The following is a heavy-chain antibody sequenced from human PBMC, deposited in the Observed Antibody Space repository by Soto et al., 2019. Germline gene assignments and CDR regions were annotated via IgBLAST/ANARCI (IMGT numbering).Heavy chain of an antibody. D-gene: IGHD2-2*01. CDR1: GFTFSSYG. V-gene: IGHV3-33*01. CDR3: ARTASAAPYYFDY. CDR2: IWYDGSNK. J-gene: IGHJ4*02. Sequence: GGSLRLSCAASGFTFSSYGVHWVRQAPGKGLEWVAVIWYDGSNKYYADSVKGRFTISRDNSKNTLYLQMNSLRAEDTAVYYCARTASAAPYYFDYWGQGTLVTVSS.